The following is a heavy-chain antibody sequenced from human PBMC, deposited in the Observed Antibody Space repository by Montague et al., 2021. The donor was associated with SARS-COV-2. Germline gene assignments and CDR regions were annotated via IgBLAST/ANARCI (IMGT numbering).Heavy chain of an antibody. CDR2: TYYRSKWYS. J-gene: IGHJ4*02. CDR3: VRYSGWFYFDF. Sequence: CAISGDSVSSNSVAWSWIRRSPSRGLEWLGRTYYRSKWYSDYAPSVRGPLTVNPDASKNEFSLELNYVTPEDTAVYYCVRYSGWFYFDFWGQGTLVTVSS. D-gene: IGHD6-19*01. V-gene: IGHV6-1*01. CDR1: GDSVSSNSVA.